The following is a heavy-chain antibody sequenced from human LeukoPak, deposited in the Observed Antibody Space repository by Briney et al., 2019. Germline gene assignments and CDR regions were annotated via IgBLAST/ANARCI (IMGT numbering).Heavy chain of an antibody. CDR3: ARELKYYYDSSGYYDY. D-gene: IGHD3-22*01. V-gene: IGHV1-69*05. CDR1: GGTFSSYA. CDR2: IIPIFGTA. J-gene: IGHJ4*02. Sequence: ASVKFSCKASGGTFSSYAISWVRQAPGQGLEWMGRIIPIFGTANYAQKFQGRVTITTDESTSTAYMELSSLRSEDTAVYYCARELKYYYDSSGYYDYWGQGTLVTVSS.